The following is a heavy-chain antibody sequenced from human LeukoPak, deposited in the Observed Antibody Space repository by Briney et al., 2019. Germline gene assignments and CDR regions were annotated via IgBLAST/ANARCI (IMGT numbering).Heavy chain of an antibody. Sequence: ASVKVSCKASENTFTNYYMHWVRQAPGQGLEWLGIINPNGDRTNYAQTFRGRVTMTRDTSTTTVYMELSSLRSEDTAVYYCARDMSTRVTPISYAFDVWGQGTMVTVSS. CDR2: INPNGDRT. D-gene: IGHD4-23*01. J-gene: IGHJ3*01. CDR1: ENTFTNYY. V-gene: IGHV1-46*01. CDR3: ARDMSTRVTPISYAFDV.